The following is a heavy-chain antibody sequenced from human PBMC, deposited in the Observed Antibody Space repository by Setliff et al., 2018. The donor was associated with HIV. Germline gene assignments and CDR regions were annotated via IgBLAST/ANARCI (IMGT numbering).Heavy chain of an antibody. D-gene: IGHD6-13*01. J-gene: IGHJ4*02. CDR3: ARVARGGHSSRWYYFDY. CDR2: IYASGST. CDR1: GGSISSGSYY. Sequence: SETLSLTCTVSGGSISSGSYYWSWIRQPAGKGLEWIGRIYASGSTKYNPSIKSRVTISVDTSKKQFSLKVSSVTAADTAVYYCARVARGGHSSRWYYFDYWGQGTLVTVSS. V-gene: IGHV4-61*02.